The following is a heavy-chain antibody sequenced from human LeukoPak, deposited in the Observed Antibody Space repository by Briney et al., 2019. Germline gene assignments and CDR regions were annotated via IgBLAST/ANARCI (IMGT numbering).Heavy chain of an antibody. V-gene: IGHV3-48*02. Sequence: SGGSLRLSCAASGFTFSSYGMHRVRQAPGKGLEWISYIDSDTYGNTIYYPHTVKGRFTISRDNAKNSLYLQMDSLRDEDTAVYYCARDRDYAFDYWGQGTLVTVSS. CDR2: IDSDTYGNTI. J-gene: IGHJ4*02. CDR1: GFTFSSYG. CDR3: ARDRDYAFDY. D-gene: IGHD4-17*01.